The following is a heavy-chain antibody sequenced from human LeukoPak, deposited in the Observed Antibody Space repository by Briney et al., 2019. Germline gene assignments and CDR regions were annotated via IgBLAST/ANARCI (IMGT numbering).Heavy chain of an antibody. CDR1: GFTFDDYA. J-gene: IGHJ4*02. Sequence: GGSLRLSCAASGFTFDDYAMHWVRQAPGKGLEWVSFISGDGGYAYYADSVKGRFTISRDNSKNSLYLQMYSLRPEDTALYYCAKVRYSSGPFDYWGQGTLVTVSS. CDR3: AKVRYSSGPFDY. D-gene: IGHD4-11*01. CDR2: ISGDGGYA. V-gene: IGHV3-43*02.